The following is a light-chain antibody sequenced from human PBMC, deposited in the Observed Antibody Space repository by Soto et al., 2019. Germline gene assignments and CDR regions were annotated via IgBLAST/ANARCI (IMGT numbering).Light chain of an antibody. CDR1: QGIRND. J-gene: IGKJ1*01. CDR3: LQHNTYPRT. CDR2: AAS. Sequence: DIQMTQSPSSLSASVGDRVTNTCRASQGIRNDLAWYQQKPRKASKRLIYAASSLQSGVPSRFSGSGSGTDFTLTISSLQPEDFATYYCLQHNTYPRTFGQGTKVDIK. V-gene: IGKV1-17*01.